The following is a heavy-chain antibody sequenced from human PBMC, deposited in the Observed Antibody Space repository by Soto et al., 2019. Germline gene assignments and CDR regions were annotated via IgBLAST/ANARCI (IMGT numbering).Heavy chain of an antibody. D-gene: IGHD2-21*02. Sequence: GASVKVSCKPSGYTFNTYYLHWLRQAPGQALEWMGVIHPSGGGTTYAQKFLGRVTVTRDTSTTTVFMELSSLRSDDTAVYYCARGGHIAVVTASFDNWGKGTLVTVSS. CDR2: IHPSGGGT. CDR3: ARGGHIAVVTASFDN. V-gene: IGHV1-46*02. CDR1: GYTFNTYY. J-gene: IGHJ4*02.